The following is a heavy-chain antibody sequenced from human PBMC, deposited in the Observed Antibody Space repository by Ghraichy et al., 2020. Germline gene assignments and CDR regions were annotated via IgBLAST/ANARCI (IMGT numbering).Heavy chain of an antibody. CDR2: TYYRSKWNY. D-gene: IGHD5-12*01. CDR1: GDSVSSNSVA. CDR3: ARDRVATVHFDAFDI. J-gene: IGHJ3*02. V-gene: IGHV6-1*01. Sequence: SETLSLTCAISGDSVSSNSVAWNWIRQSPSRGLEWLGRTYYRSKWNYDYAVSVKSRIIINPDTSKNQFSLQLNSVTPEDTAVYYCARDRVATVHFDAFDIWGQGTMVTVSS.